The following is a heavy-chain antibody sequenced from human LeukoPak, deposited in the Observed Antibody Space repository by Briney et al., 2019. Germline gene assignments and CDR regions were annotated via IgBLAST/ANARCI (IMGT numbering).Heavy chain of an antibody. D-gene: IGHD3-22*01. Sequence: ASVKVSCKAPGYTFTSYDINWVRQATGQGLEWMGWMNPNSGNTGYAQKFQGRVAMTRNTSISTAYMELSSLRSEDTAVYYCARAPRITMIVVVIRRYYFDYWGQGTLVTVSS. J-gene: IGHJ4*02. CDR3: ARAPRITMIVVVIRRYYFDY. CDR2: MNPNSGNT. CDR1: GYTFTSYD. V-gene: IGHV1-8*01.